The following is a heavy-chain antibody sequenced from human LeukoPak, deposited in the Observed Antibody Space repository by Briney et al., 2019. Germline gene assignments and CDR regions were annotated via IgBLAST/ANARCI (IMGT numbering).Heavy chain of an antibody. CDR2: ISGSGGST. Sequence: GGSLRLSCAASGFTFSSYAMSWVRQAPGKGLDWVSAISGSGGSTYYADSVKGRFTISRDNSKNTLYLQMNSLRAEDTAVYYCVRRGNRWGDYWGQGTLVTVSS. J-gene: IGHJ4*02. D-gene: IGHD3-16*01. V-gene: IGHV3-23*01. CDR3: VRRGNRWGDY. CDR1: GFTFSSYA.